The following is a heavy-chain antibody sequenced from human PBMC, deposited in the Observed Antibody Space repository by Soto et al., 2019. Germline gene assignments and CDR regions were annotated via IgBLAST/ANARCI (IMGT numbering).Heavy chain of an antibody. V-gene: IGHV1-18*01. D-gene: IGHD4-17*01. CDR2: ISAYNGNT. CDR1: GCTFTSYG. CDR3: ARDVATVIPDGNFDY. Sequence: ASAKVSCTSSGCTFTSYGISWVGQAPGQGLEWMGWISAYNGNTNYAQKLQGRVTMTTDTSTSTAYMELRSLRSDDTAVHYCARDVATVIPDGNFDYWGQGTLVTVSS. J-gene: IGHJ4*02.